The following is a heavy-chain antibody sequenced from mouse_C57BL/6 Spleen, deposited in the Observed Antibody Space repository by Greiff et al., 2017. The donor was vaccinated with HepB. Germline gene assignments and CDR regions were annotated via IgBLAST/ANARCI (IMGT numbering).Heavy chain of an antibody. CDR2: INPNNGGT. CDR3: ARSYSNYAAWFAY. D-gene: IGHD2-5*01. CDR1: GYTFTDYY. Sequence: EVKLQQSGPELVKPGASVKISCKASGYTFTDYYMNWVKQSHGKSLEWIGDINPNNGGTSYNQKFKGKATLTVDKSSSTAYMELRSLTSEDSAVYYCARSYSNYAAWFAYWGQGTLVTVSA. V-gene: IGHV1-26*01. J-gene: IGHJ3*01.